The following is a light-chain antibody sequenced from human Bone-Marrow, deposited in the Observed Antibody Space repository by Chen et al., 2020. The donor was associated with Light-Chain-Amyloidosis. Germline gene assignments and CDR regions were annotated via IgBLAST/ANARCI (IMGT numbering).Light chain of an antibody. J-gene: IGLJ3*02. CDR1: NNGSTS. CDR2: DDS. V-gene: IGLV3-21*02. Sequence: SYVLTQPSSVSVAPGQTATIACGGNNNGSTSVHWSQQTPGQAPLLVVYDDSDRPSGIPARLSGSNSGNTATLTISRVEAGDEADYYGQVWDRSSDRPVFGGGTKLTVL. CDR3: QVWDRSSDRPV.